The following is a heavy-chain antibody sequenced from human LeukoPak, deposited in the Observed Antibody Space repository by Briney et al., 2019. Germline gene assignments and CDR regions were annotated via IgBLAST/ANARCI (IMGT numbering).Heavy chain of an antibody. D-gene: IGHD3-10*01. CDR1: GFTFSSYG. V-gene: IGHV3-33*01. CDR2: IWYDGSNK. Sequence: GRSLRLSCAASGFTFSSYGMHWVRQAPGKGLEWVAVIWYDGSNKYYADSVKGRFTISRDNSKNTLYLQMNSLRAEDTAVYYCATGTVYYAGYWGQGTLVTVSS. CDR3: ATGTVYYAGY. J-gene: IGHJ4*02.